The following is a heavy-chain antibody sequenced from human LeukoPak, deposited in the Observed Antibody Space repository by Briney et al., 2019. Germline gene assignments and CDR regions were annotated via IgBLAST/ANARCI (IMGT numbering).Heavy chain of an antibody. V-gene: IGHV3-33*01. CDR2: TWSDGSNK. D-gene: IGHD5-12*01. J-gene: IGHJ6*02. CDR1: GFTFSSHG. Sequence: GGSLRLSCAASGFTFSSHGMHWVRQAPGKGLEWVASTWSDGSNKYYADSVKGRFTISRDNSKNTLYLQMNSLRAEDTAAYYCARGGKSALYYGKDVWGQGTTVTVSS. CDR3: ARGGKSALYYGKDV.